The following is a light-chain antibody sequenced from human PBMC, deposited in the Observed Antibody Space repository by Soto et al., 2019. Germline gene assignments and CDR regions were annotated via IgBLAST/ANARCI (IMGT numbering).Light chain of an antibody. J-gene: IGLJ1*01. CDR3: TSHAGTINFPYI. CDR1: SRDVGADNH. Sequence: HSVRTQPPSASGSPGQSVTISCTGTSRDVGADNHVSWYQHHPGKAPKLKVYEVNKRPPGVPDRFSGSKSGNTGSLTVSGLQAEDEVDYYYTSHAGTINFPYIFGTGTKVTVL. CDR2: EVN. V-gene: IGLV2-8*01.